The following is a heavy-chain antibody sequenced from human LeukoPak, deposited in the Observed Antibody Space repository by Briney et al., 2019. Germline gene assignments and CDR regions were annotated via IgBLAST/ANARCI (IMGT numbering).Heavy chain of an antibody. Sequence: GGSLRLSCAASGFTFSDYYMSWIRQAPGKGLEWVSYISSSGSTIYYADSVKGRFTISRDNAKNSLYLQMNSLRAEDTAVYYCARSRIAARPFYMDVWGKGTTVTVSS. J-gene: IGHJ6*03. CDR3: ARSRIAARPFYMDV. CDR1: GFTFSDYY. V-gene: IGHV3-11*04. D-gene: IGHD6-6*01. CDR2: ISSSGSTI.